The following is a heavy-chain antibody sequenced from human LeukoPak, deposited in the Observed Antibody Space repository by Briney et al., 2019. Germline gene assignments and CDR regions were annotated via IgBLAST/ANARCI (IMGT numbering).Heavy chain of an antibody. D-gene: IGHD3-3*01. CDR1: GYTFTGYY. Sequence: ASAKVSCKASGYTFTGYYMHWVRQAPGQGLEWMGWINPNSGGTNYAQKFQGRVTMTRDTSISTAYMELSRLRSDDTAVYYCARVSLDTIFGVVEVTDYWGQGTLVTVSS. CDR2: INPNSGGT. J-gene: IGHJ4*02. V-gene: IGHV1-2*02. CDR3: ARVSLDTIFGVVEVTDY.